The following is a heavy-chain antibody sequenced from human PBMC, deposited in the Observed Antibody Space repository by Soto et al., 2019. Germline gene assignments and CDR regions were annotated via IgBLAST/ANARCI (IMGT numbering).Heavy chain of an antibody. J-gene: IGHJ5*02. V-gene: IGHV4-34*01. D-gene: IGHD1-26*01. Sequence: SETLSLTCAVYGGSFSGYYLSWIRQPPGKGLEWIGEINHSGSTNYNPSLKSRVTISADTSKNQFSLKLTSVTAADTAVYYCARVVGALGHWFDPWGQGTLVTVSS. CDR3: ARVVGALGHWFDP. CDR2: INHSGST. CDR1: GGSFSGYY.